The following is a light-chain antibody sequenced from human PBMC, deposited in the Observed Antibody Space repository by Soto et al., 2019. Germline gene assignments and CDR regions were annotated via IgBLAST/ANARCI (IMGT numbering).Light chain of an antibody. J-gene: IGKJ4*01. CDR3: EQYFSSARN. CDR2: GAS. Sequence: EIVLTQSPGTLSLSPGERAMLSCMASPSIRYNYLAWYQQKPGQAPRLLIYGASSRPSGIPDTCSCRGYWTDFTRTISSLAPEDFAADDGEQYFSSARNFDGGTQVVIK. V-gene: IGKV3-20*01. CDR1: PSIRYNY.